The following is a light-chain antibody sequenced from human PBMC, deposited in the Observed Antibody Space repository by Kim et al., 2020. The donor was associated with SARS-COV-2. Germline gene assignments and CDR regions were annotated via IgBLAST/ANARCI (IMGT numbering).Light chain of an antibody. V-gene: IGKV3-11*01. J-gene: IGKJ4*01. CDR2: DAA. CDR3: QQRGSWPPAVT. Sequence: PGESAPLSGRAIHSVDISLAWNQQTPGQPHRLLIYDAAIRAAGIPDRFSGSGSGTDCTLTIASLAPEDFAVYYCQQRGSWPPAVTFGGGTKVDIK. CDR1: HSVDIS.